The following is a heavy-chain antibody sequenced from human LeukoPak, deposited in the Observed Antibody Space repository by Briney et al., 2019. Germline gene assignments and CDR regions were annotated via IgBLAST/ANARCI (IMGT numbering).Heavy chain of an antibody. J-gene: IGHJ6*02. D-gene: IGHD1-1*01. V-gene: IGHV1-46*01. CDR2: INPSGGST. CDR3: ARTRLQYGMDV. CDR1: GGTFTSYY. Sequence: ASVKVSCKASGGTFTSYYMHWVRPAPGQGLEWMGIINPSGGSTSYAQKFQGRVTMTRDTSTSTVYMELSSLRSEDTAVYYCARTRLQYGMDVWGQGTTVTVSS.